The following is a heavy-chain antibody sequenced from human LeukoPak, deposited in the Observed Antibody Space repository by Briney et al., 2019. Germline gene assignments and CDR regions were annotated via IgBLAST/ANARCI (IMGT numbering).Heavy chain of an antibody. V-gene: IGHV3-21*06. CDR1: GFIFSSYN. CDR3: ASTIVTTVYPPGWYFDL. CDR2: ISSRSRDV. D-gene: IGHD4-17*01. Sequence: GGSLRLTCAASGFIFSSYNMNWVRQAPGKGLEWVSSISSRSRDVYYADSVKGRFTISRDNTKSSLFLQVDSLRAEDTAVYYCASTIVTTVYPPGWYFDLWGRGTQVTVSS. J-gene: IGHJ2*01.